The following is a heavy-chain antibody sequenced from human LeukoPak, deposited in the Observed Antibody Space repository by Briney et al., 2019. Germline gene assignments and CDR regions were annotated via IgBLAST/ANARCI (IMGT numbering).Heavy chain of an antibody. D-gene: IGHD3-10*01. CDR2: ISINADDT. V-gene: IGHV3-23*01. Sequence: GGSLRLSCAASGFTFSSHAMTWVRQAPGKGLQWVSSISINADDTSYADSVRGRFSISRDNSKNTVYLQMNGLRAEDTAVYYCARGPGSRGIFDYWGQGTLVTVSS. CDR1: GFTFSSHA. CDR3: ARGPGSRGIFDY. J-gene: IGHJ4*02.